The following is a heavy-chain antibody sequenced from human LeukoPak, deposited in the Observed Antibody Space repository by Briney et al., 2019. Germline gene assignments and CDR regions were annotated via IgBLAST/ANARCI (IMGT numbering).Heavy chain of an antibody. Sequence: GRSLRLSCAASGFTFSSYGMHWVRQAPGKGLEWVAVIWYDGSNKYYADSVKGRFTISRDNSKNTLYLQMNSLRAEDTAVYYCAREPTYYSYFDYWGQGTLVTVSS. J-gene: IGHJ4*02. CDR3: AREPTYYSYFDY. CDR1: GFTFSSYG. V-gene: IGHV3-33*01. D-gene: IGHD3-10*01. CDR2: IWYDGSNK.